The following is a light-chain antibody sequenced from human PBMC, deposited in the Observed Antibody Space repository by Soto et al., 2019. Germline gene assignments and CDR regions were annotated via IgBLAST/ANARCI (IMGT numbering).Light chain of an antibody. CDR3: QQYGSSPLT. V-gene: IGKV3-20*01. CDR1: QSVTSTY. J-gene: IGKJ4*01. Sequence: PGERATLSCRASQSVTSTYLAWYQQKAGQAPRLLIYGASNRATGIPDRFSGSGSGTDFTLTISRLEPEDFAVYYCQQYGSSPLTFGGGTKVDIK. CDR2: GAS.